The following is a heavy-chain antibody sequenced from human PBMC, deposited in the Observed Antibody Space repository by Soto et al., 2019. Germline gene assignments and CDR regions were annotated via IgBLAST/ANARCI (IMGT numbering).Heavy chain of an antibody. D-gene: IGHD1-26*01. CDR3: ARRGSGNYYDY. J-gene: IGHJ4*02. CDR2: SSGSGDSA. CDR1: GFTFSSFA. V-gene: IGHV3-23*01. Sequence: EVQLLESGGGLVQPGGSLRLSCAASGFTFSSFAMRWVRQAPGKGLEWVSSSSGSGDSAYYADSVKGRFTISRDNSKNTLYLQMNSLRAEDTVVYYCARRGSGNYYDYWGQGTLVTVSS.